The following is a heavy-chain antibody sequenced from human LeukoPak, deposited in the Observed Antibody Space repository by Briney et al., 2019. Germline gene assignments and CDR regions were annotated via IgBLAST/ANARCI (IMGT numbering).Heavy chain of an antibody. V-gene: IGHV4-59*01. CDR3: AKHWGDYSRSYPCLAY. D-gene: IGHD1-26*01. CDR1: GGSISSYY. J-gene: IGHJ4*02. CDR2: IYYSGST. Sequence: PSETLSLTCTVSGGSISSYYWSWIRQPPGKGLEWIGYIYYSGSTNYNPSLKSRVTISVDTSKNQFSLKLSSVTAADTAVYYCAKHWGDYSRSYPCLAYWGQGTLVTVSS.